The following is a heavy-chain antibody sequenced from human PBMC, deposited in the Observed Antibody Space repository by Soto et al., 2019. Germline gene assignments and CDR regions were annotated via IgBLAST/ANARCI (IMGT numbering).Heavy chain of an antibody. J-gene: IGHJ6*02. CDR3: ARATTAVTTFGMDV. V-gene: IGHV4-59*01. CDR1: GGSISSYY. Sequence: SETLSLTCTVSGGSISSYYWSWIRQPPGKGLEWIGYIYYSGSTNYNPSLKSRVTISVDTSKNQFSLKLSSVTAADTAVYYCARATTAVTTFGMDVWGQGTTVTVSS. CDR2: IYYSGST. D-gene: IGHD4-17*01.